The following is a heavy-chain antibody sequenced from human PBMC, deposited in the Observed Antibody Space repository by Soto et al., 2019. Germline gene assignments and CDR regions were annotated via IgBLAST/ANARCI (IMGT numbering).Heavy chain of an antibody. CDR2: IYSGGST. Sequence: EVQLVESGGGLVQPGGSLRLSCAASGFTVSSNYMSWVRQAPGKGLEWVSVIYSGGSTYYADSVKGRFTISXXXSXXTXXXXXXXXXXXXXXXXXXXXXPFAVIAVAGTGIGYMDVWGKGTTVTVSS. CDR3: XXXPFAVIAVAGTGIGYMDV. D-gene: IGHD6-19*01. J-gene: IGHJ6*03. V-gene: IGHV3-66*01. CDR1: GFTVSSNY.